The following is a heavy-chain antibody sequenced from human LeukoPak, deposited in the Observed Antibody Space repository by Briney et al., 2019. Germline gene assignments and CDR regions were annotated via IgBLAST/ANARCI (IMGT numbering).Heavy chain of an antibody. CDR3: ARLDNNYFDY. J-gene: IGHJ4*02. V-gene: IGHV4-31*03. CDR2: IYYSGST. CDR1: GGSISSGGYY. Sequence: SETLSLTCTVSGGSISSGGYYWSWIRQHPGKGLEWIGYIYYSGSTYYNPSLKSRVTISVDTSKNQFSLKLSSVTAADTAVYYCARLDNNYFDYWGQGTLVTVSS. D-gene: IGHD1-14*01.